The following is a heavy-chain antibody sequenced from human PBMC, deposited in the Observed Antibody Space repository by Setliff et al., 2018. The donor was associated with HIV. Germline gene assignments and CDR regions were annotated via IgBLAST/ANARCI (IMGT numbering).Heavy chain of an antibody. J-gene: IGHJ4*02. Sequence: SETLSLTCAVYGGSFSGYYWSWIRQPPGKGLEWIASVHYGGSIFYNPSLKSRVTLSVGTSKRQFFLNLSSATTADTAMYYCARPSFGIGGGSMFDSWGQGIVVTVSS. V-gene: IGHV4-34*01. D-gene: IGHD3-3*01. CDR2: VHYGGSI. CDR3: ARPSFGIGGGSMFDS. CDR1: GGSFSGYY.